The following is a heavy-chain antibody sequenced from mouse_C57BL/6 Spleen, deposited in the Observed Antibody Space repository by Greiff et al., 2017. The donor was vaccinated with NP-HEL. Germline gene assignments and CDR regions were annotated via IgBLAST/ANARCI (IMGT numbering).Heavy chain of an antibody. CDR1: GYTFTSYW. CDR3: SIIEDYYGRDAMDY. J-gene: IGHJ4*01. CDR2: IHPSDSDT. D-gene: IGHD1-1*01. V-gene: IGHV1-74*01. Sequence: VQLQQPGAELVKPGASVKVSCKASGYTFTSYWMHWVKQRPGQGLEWIGRIHPSDSDTNYNQKFKGKATLTVDKSYSTAYMQLSSLTSEDSAVYYGSIIEDYYGRDAMDYWGQGTSVTVSS.